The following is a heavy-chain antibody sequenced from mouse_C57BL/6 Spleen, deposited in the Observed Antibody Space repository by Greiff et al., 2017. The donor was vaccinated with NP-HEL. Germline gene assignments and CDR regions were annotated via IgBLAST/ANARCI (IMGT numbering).Heavy chain of an antibody. CDR1: GYTFTSYW. D-gene: IGHD2-4*01. V-gene: IGHV1-55*01. CDR3: AREDYYDYDGFAY. Sequence: QVQLQQSGAELVKPGASVKMSCKASGYTFTSYWITWVKQRPGQGLEWIGDIYPGSGSTNYNEKFKSKATLTVDTSSSTAYMQLSSLTSEDSAVYYCAREDYYDYDGFAYWGQGTLVTVSA. CDR2: IYPGSGST. J-gene: IGHJ3*01.